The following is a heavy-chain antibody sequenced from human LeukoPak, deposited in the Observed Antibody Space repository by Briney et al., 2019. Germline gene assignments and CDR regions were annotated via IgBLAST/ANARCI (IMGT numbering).Heavy chain of an antibody. CDR2: MNPNSGNT. V-gene: IGHV1-8*01. J-gene: IGHJ4*02. CDR1: RYTFTSYD. D-gene: IGHD6-13*01. Sequence: ASVKVSCKASRYTFTSYDINWVRQATGQGLEWMGWMNPNSGNTGYAQKFQGRVTMTRNTSISTAYMELSSLRSEDTAVYYCARDPGVAAAGYFDYWGQGTLVTVSS. CDR3: ARDPGVAAAGYFDY.